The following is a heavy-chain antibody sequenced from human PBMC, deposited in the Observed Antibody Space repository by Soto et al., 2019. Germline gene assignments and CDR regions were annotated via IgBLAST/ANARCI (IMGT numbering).Heavy chain of an antibody. D-gene: IGHD5-12*01. CDR3: ASPAAYSGYDVGGYNWFDP. Sequence: AGSLRHTCAAAGCTFIGDAMSCDCQAQGKGLEWVSAISGSGGSTYYADSVKGRFTISRDNSKNTLYLQMNSLRAEDTAVYYCASPAAYSGYDVGGYNWFDPWGQGTLVTVSS. CDR2: ISGSGGST. V-gene: IGHV3-23*01. J-gene: IGHJ5*02. CDR1: GCTFIGDA.